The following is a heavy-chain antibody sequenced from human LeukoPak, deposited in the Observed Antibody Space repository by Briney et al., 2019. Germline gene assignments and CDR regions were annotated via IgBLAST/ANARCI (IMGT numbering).Heavy chain of an antibody. Sequence: PGRSLRLSCAASGFTFSSYGMHWVRQAPGKGLEWVAVIPYDGSNKYYADSVKGRFTISRDNSKNTLYLQMNSLRAEDTAVYYCAKDSAHSSSWYVDRWFDYWGQGTLVTVSS. V-gene: IGHV3-30*18. J-gene: IGHJ4*02. CDR3: AKDSAHSSSWYVDRWFDY. CDR2: IPYDGSNK. CDR1: GFTFSSYG. D-gene: IGHD6-13*01.